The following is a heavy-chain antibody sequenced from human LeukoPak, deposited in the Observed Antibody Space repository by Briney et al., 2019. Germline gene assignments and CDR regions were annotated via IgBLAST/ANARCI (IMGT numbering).Heavy chain of an antibody. CDR1: GFTFSITY. J-gene: IGHJ5*02. CDR2: IYGGGDA. V-gene: IGHV3-66*01. CDR3: ARVQFQWFDP. Sequence: GGSLRLSCAASGFTFSITYMAWVRQAPGKGLEWVSVIYGGGDAYYADSVKGRFTIARDNSKKTVSLQMNNLRVDDTAVYYCARVQFQWFDPWDPGTLVTVSS. D-gene: IGHD6-19*01.